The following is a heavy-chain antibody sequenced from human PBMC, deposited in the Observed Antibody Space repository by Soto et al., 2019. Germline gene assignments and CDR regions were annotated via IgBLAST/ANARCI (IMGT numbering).Heavy chain of an antibody. J-gene: IGHJ6*02. CDR3: ARDKWLGYRLCMDV. D-gene: IGHD6-19*01. V-gene: IGHV1-69*13. CDR1: GGTFSSYA. CDR2: IIPIFGTA. Sequence: SVKVSCKASGGTFSSYAISWVRQAPGQGLEWMGGIIPIFGTANYAQKFQGRVTITADESTSTAYMELSSLRSEDTAVYYCARDKWLGYRLCMDVWGQGTTVTVSS.